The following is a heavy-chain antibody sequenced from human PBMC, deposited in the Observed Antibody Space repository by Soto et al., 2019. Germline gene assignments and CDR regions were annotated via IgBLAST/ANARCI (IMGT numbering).Heavy chain of an antibody. CDR2: ISSTGTTA. V-gene: IGHV3-11*01. Sequence: QLQLVESGGGLVKPGGSLTLSCKVSGFTFSDFAMTWIRQAPGKGLEWVSYISSTGTTAYYAASVKGRFTISRDNAKKSLFLQMNSLKVEDTAVYYCAEGGYDLGHWGQGTLVTVSS. J-gene: IGHJ1*01. D-gene: IGHD5-12*01. CDR3: AEGGYDLGH. CDR1: GFTFSDFA.